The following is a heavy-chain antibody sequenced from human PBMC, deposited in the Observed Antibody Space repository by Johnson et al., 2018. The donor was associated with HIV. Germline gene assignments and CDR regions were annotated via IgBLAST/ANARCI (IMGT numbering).Heavy chain of an antibody. J-gene: IGHJ3*02. CDR1: GFTFSGYG. V-gene: IGHV3-33*01. CDR3: AREAGAFDI. CDR2: IWFDGSKK. Sequence: QMLLVESGGGVVQPGRSLRLSCAASGFTFSGYGMHWVRQAPGKGLECVAVIWFDGSKKYYADSVKGRFTISRENAKNSLYLQMNTLRAEDTAVYYCAREAGAFDIWGQGKTVTVSP.